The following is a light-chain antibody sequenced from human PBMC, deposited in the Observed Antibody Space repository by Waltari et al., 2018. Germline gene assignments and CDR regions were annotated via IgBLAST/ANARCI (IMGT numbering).Light chain of an antibody. J-gene: IGKJ5*01. CDR1: QSVLYSSNNKNY. Sequence: DIVMTQSPDSLAVSLGERATIHCKSSQSVLYSSNNKNYLAWYQQKPGQPPTLLIYWASTRESGVPDRFSGSGSGTDFTLTINSLQAEDVAVYYCQQYYSIPITFGQGTRLEIK. CDR2: WAS. V-gene: IGKV4-1*01. CDR3: QQYYSIPIT.